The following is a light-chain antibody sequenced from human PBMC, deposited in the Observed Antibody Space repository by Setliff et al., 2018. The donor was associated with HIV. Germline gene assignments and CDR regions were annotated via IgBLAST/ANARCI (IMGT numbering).Light chain of an antibody. Sequence: QPASVSGSPGQTITISCTGTSNDIGGYNYVSWYQQHPGEAPKLIIYNVNNRPSGVSSRFSGSKSGNTASLSISELRAEDETDYYCTSYTGGNTRVFGTGTKVTVL. CDR3: TSYTGGNTRV. CDR2: NVN. J-gene: IGLJ1*01. CDR1: SNDIGGYNY. V-gene: IGLV2-14*03.